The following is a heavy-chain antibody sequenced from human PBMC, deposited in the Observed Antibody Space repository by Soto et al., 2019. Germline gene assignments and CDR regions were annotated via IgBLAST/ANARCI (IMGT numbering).Heavy chain of an antibody. Sequence: QVQLVESGGGVVQPGRSLRLSCAASGFTFSSYGMHWVRQAPGKGLEWVAVISDDGRNKYYADSVKGRFTISRDNSKNTLYLQMNSLRAEATAVYYCAKDVVVGATTGLGDYYYYYGMDAWGQGTTVTVSS. CDR1: GFTFSSYG. J-gene: IGHJ6*02. D-gene: IGHD1-26*01. CDR2: ISDDGRNK. V-gene: IGHV3-30*18. CDR3: AKDVVVGATTGLGDYYYYYGMDA.